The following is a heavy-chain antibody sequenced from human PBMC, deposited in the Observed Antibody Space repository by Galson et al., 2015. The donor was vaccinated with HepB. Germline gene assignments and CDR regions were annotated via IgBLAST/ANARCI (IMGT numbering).Heavy chain of an antibody. D-gene: IGHD3-9*01. CDR2: IGIERPTT. CDR1: GFMFRRYA. Sequence: SLRLSCAASGFMFRRYAMAWVRQAPGKGLEWVSVIGIERPTTFYSDSGRGRFTISRDDSSNTLYLQMNSLRAADTAVYYCAKEFTDFDSAGDAFDLWGQGTMVTVSS. J-gene: IGHJ3*01. V-gene: IGHV3-23*01. CDR3: AKEFTDFDSAGDAFDL.